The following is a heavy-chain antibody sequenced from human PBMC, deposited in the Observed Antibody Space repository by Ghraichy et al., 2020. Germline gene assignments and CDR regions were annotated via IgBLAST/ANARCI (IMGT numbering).Heavy chain of an antibody. Sequence: GGSLRLSCSASGFTFSPYVMHWVRQAPGKGLEYVSAINGNGDTTHYADSVKGRFIISRDNSKNTLYLQMSSLRPEDTAVYYCVKALLLGSSGYYGSWGQGTLVTVSS. J-gene: IGHJ4*02. CDR3: VKALLLGSSGYYGS. CDR2: INGNGDTT. CDR1: GFTFSPYV. V-gene: IGHV3-64D*08. D-gene: IGHD6-19*01.